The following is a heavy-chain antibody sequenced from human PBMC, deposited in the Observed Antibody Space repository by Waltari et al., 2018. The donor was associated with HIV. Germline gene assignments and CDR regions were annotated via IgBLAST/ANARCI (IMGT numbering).Heavy chain of an antibody. D-gene: IGHD3-16*01. Sequence: EVQLVEYGGGLAKPGGSLRPSCAASGFTFSSYSMNWVRQAPGKGLEWVSSISSSSSYIYYADSVKGRFTISRDNAKNSLYLQMNSLRAEDTAVYYCARDFWGGYYYGMDVWGQGTTVTVSS. J-gene: IGHJ6*02. CDR2: ISSSSSYI. CDR3: ARDFWGGYYYGMDV. V-gene: IGHV3-21*01. CDR1: GFTFSSYS.